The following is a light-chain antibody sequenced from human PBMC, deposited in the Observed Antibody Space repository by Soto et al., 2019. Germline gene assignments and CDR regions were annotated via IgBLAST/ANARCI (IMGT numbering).Light chain of an antibody. CDR3: QQYGTAPRT. CDR2: GAS. V-gene: IGKV3-20*01. J-gene: IGKJ1*01. Sequence: EIVLTQSAGTLSLSPGERATLFCRASESVSTAFLAWYHQKPGQAPRLLIYGASYRAAGIPDRFSGSGSGTDFTLTISRLEPEDFGVYYCQQYGTAPRTFGQGTKVEIK. CDR1: ESVSTAF.